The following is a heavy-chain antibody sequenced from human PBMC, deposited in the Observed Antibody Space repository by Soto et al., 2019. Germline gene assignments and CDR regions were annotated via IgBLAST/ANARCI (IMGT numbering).Heavy chain of an antibody. CDR1: SASITGSSY. CDR3: ARGMTPPGAPAWYYFDS. V-gene: IGHV4-4*07. J-gene: IGHJ4*02. Sequence: QVQLQESGPGLMKPSETLSLTCTVSSASITGSSYWSWIRQPAGKGLEWIGRFSLSGTTSYNPSLRSRVTMSADVSKNQFSLRLTSVTAADTALYYCARGMTPPGAPAWYYFDSWGQGTLVTVSS. D-gene: IGHD2-8*02. CDR2: FSLSGTT.